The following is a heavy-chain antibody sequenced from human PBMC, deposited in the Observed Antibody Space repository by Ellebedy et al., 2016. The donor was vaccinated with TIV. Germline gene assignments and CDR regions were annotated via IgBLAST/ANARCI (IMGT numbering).Heavy chain of an antibody. V-gene: IGHV3-23*01. D-gene: IGHD4-23*01. CDR3: AKEGQYHITPNC. J-gene: IGHJ4*02. CDR2: LSGSGDTT. Sequence: GESLKISCAASGFTFNTYPMSWVRQAPGKGLEWVSTLSGSGDTTYYADSVKGRFTISRDNSKNQLFLQMSSLRAEDTAVYYCAKEGQYHITPNCWGQGTLVTFSS. CDR1: GFTFNTYP.